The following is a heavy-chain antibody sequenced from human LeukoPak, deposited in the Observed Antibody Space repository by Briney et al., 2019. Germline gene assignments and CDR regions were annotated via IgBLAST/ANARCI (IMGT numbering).Heavy chain of an antibody. CDR1: GFTFSSYG. Sequence: PGGSLRLSCAASGFTFSSYGMHWVRQAPGKGLEWVAVISYDGSNKYYADSVKGRFTISRDNSKNTLYLQVNSLRAEDTAVYYCAKDRDGAFDIWGQGTMVTVSS. V-gene: IGHV3-30*18. J-gene: IGHJ3*02. CDR2: ISYDGSNK. CDR3: AKDRDGAFDI. D-gene: IGHD3-10*01.